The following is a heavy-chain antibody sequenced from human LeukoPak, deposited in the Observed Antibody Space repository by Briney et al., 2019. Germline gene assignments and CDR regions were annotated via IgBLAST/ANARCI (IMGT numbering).Heavy chain of an antibody. CDR3: AKEPTSYSSGWYFHH. CDR2: ISHDGRTE. Sequence: GGSLRLSCAASGFIFSNYGMHWVRQAPGKGLEWVAVISHDGRTEFYADSVKGRFTISRDNSKSTLDLQMFSLRAEDTAVYYCAKEPTSYSSGWYFHHWGQGTLVTVSS. J-gene: IGHJ1*01. CDR1: GFIFSNYG. D-gene: IGHD6-25*01. V-gene: IGHV3-30*18.